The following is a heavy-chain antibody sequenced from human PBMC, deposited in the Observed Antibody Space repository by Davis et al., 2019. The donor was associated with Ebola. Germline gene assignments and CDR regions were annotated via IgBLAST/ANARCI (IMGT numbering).Heavy chain of an antibody. D-gene: IGHD2-2*02. Sequence: ASVKVSCKASGYTFTSYGISWVRQAPGQGLEWMGWISAYNGNTNYAQKFQGRVTITRDTSASTAYMELSSLRSEDTAVYYCARAGFVVVPAAIVFFYGMDVWGQGTTVTVSS. CDR3: ARAGFVVVPAAIVFFYGMDV. CDR1: GYTFTSYG. CDR2: ISAYNGNT. J-gene: IGHJ6*02. V-gene: IGHV1-18*01.